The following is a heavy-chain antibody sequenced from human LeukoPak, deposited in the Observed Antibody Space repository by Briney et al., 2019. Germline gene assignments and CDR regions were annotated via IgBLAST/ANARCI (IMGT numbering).Heavy chain of an antibody. CDR2: IYPDDSDT. J-gene: IGHJ4*02. V-gene: IGHV5-51*01. D-gene: IGHD6-13*01. Sequence: GESLKISCKGPGNSFASYWIAWVRQMPGKGLEWMGIIYPDDSDTRYSPSFQGQVTISADKSISTAYLQWSSLKASDTAMYYCARRIAGSGSDYWGQGTLVTVSS. CDR1: GNSFASYW. CDR3: ARRIAGSGSDY.